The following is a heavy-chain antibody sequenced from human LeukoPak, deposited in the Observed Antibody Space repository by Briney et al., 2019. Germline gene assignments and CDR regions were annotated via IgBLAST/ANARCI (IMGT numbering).Heavy chain of an antibody. CDR1: GFTVSSNY. CDR3: AREGPYSSRAHYGMDV. D-gene: IGHD6-13*01. CDR2: IYSGGST. V-gene: IGHV3-53*01. Sequence: GGSLRLSCAASGFTVSSNYMSWVRQAPGKGLEWVSVIYSGGSTYYADSVKGRFTISRDNSKNTLYLQMNSLRAEDTAVYYCAREGPYSSRAHYGMDVWGQGTTVTVSS. J-gene: IGHJ6*02.